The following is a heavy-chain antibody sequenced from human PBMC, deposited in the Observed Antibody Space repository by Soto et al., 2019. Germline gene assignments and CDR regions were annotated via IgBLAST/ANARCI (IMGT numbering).Heavy chain of an antibody. CDR3: AKDSKVLEWFLSPLSNGMDV. Sequence: EVQLLESGGGLVQPGGSLRLSCAASGFTFSSYAMSWVRQAPGKGLEWVSAISGSGGSTYYADSVKGRFTISRDNSKNTLYLQMNRMRAEDTAVYYCAKDSKVLEWFLSPLSNGMDVWGQGTTVTVSS. J-gene: IGHJ6*02. CDR1: GFTFSSYA. V-gene: IGHV3-23*01. CDR2: ISGSGGST. D-gene: IGHD3-3*01.